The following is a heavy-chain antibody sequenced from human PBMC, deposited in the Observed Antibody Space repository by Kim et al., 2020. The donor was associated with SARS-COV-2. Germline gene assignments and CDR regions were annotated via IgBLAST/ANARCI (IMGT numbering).Heavy chain of an antibody. J-gene: IGHJ4*02. CDR1: GFTFSSYW. CDR3: ARVARYIGHLRYNWNYRGGFDY. D-gene: IGHD1-7*01. V-gene: IGHV3-7*03. Sequence: LSLTCAASGFTFSSYWMSWVRQAPGKGLEWVANIKQDGSEKYYVDSVKGRFTISRDNAKNSLYLQMNSLRAEDTAVYYCARVARYIGHLRYNWNYRGGFDYWGQGTLVTVSS. CDR2: IKQDGSEK.